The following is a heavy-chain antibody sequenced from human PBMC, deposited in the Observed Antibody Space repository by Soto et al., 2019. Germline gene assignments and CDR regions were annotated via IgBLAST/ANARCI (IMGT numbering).Heavy chain of an antibody. CDR1: GFTVSSHA. CDR3: APHVSCSGGSCQYDAFAI. D-gene: IGHD2-15*01. Sequence: EVQVLESGGGLVQPGGSLRLSCEGSGFTVSSHAMTWIRQAPGKGPEWVSTVTADGGTYYADSVKGRFAMSRDTSENTMYLQMISMGAEDPAAYYCAPHVSCSGGSCQYDAFAIRGQGTMVTVSS. J-gene: IGHJ3*02. CDR2: VTADGGT. V-gene: IGHV3-23*01.